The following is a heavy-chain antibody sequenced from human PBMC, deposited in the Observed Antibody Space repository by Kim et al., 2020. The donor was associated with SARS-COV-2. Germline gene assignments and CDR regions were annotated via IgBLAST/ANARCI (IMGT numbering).Heavy chain of an antibody. D-gene: IGHD3-22*01. Sequence: SETLSLTCTVSGGSVSSGSYYWSWIRQPPGKGLEWIGYIYYSGSTNYNPSLKSRVTISVDTSKNQFSLKLSSVTAADTAVYYCARETPPALRYYDSLGIWGQGTMVTVSS. V-gene: IGHV4-61*01. CDR3: ARETPPALRYYDSLGI. CDR1: GGSVSSGSYY. J-gene: IGHJ3*02. CDR2: IYYSGST.